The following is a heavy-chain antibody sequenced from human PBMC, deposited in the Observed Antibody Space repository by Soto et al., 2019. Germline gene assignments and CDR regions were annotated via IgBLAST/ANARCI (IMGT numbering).Heavy chain of an antibody. V-gene: IGHV3-23*01. Sequence: GGSLRLSCAASGFTFSSYAMSWVRQAPGKGLEWVSAISGSGGSTYYADSVKGRFTISRDNSKNTLYLQMNSLRAEDTAVYYCAKDSTPSVAVAVGFDYWGQGTLVTVSS. CDR1: GFTFSSYA. CDR3: AKDSTPSVAVAVGFDY. CDR2: ISGSGGST. J-gene: IGHJ4*02. D-gene: IGHD6-19*01.